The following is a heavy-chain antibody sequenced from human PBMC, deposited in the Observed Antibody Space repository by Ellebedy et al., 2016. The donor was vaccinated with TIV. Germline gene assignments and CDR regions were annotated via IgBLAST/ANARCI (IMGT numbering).Heavy chain of an antibody. V-gene: IGHV3-21*05. D-gene: IGHD3-22*01. CDR2: ISSSSSYT. Sequence: GESLKISCAASGFTFSSYEMNWVRQAPGKGLEWVSYISSSSSYTNYADSVKGRFTISRDNAKNSLYLQMNSLRAEDTAVYYCARGVGRNYDSSGYYYMEAFDIWGQGTMVTVSS. CDR1: GFTFSSYE. J-gene: IGHJ3*02. CDR3: ARGVGRNYDSSGYYYMEAFDI.